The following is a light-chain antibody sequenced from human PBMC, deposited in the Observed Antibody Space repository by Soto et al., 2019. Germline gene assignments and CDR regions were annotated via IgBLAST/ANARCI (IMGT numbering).Light chain of an antibody. V-gene: IGKV1-39*01. Sequence: DIQMTQSPSSLSASVGDRVTITCRASQSISSLLHWYQQKSGKAPKLLIYAASSLESGVPSRFSGSGSGTDFTLTINSLQPEDSATYYCQQGFNTPRTFGQGTKVDIK. CDR2: AAS. J-gene: IGKJ1*01. CDR3: QQGFNTPRT. CDR1: QSISSL.